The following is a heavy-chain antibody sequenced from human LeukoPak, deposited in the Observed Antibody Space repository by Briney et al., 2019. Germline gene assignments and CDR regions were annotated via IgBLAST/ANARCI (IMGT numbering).Heavy chain of an antibody. J-gene: IGHJ4*02. Sequence: PGGSLSLSCAASGFTFSSYAMSWVRQAPGKGLEWVSAIRGSGGSTYYADSVKGRFTISRDNSKNTLYLQMNSLRAEDTAVYYCAKSVGARIAAPTDYWGQGTLVTVSS. CDR2: IRGSGGST. V-gene: IGHV3-23*01. CDR3: AKSVGARIAAPTDY. D-gene: IGHD6-6*01. CDR1: GFTFSSYA.